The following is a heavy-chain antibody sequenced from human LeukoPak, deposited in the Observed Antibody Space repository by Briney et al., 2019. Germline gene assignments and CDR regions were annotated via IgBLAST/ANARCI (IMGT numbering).Heavy chain of an antibody. CDR1: DESFSGYY. Sequence: PSETLSLTCAVYDESFSGYYCSWIRQPPRKGLEWIGEIDHSGSTNYNPSLQSRVTISVDTSKNQFSLKVSSVSAADTAVYYCARGNRPYGEHEAFDIWGHGTTVTVPP. J-gene: IGHJ3*02. CDR2: IDHSGST. CDR3: ARGNRPYGEHEAFDI. V-gene: IGHV4-34*01. D-gene: IGHD3-10*01.